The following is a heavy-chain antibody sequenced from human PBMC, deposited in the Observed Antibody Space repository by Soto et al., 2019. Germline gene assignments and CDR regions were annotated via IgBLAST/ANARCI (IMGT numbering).Heavy chain of an antibody. Sequence: GESLKISCKGSGYSFTSYWIGWVRQMPGKGLEWMGIIYPGDPDTRYSPSFQGQVTISADKSISTAYLQWSSLKASDTAMYYCARHRRWLQSDYYYYGMDAWGQGTTVTVSS. J-gene: IGHJ6*02. V-gene: IGHV5-51*01. CDR3: ARHRRWLQSDYYYYGMDA. D-gene: IGHD5-12*01. CDR2: IYPGDPDT. CDR1: GYSFTSYW.